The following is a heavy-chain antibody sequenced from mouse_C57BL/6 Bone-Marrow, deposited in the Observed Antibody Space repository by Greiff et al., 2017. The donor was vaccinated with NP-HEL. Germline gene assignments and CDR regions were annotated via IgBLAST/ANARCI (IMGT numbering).Heavy chain of an antibody. CDR3: ASFFDGYYRYFDV. CDR1: GYTFTSYW. D-gene: IGHD2-3*01. V-gene: IGHV1-55*01. Sequence: QVHVKQPGAELVKPGASVKMSCKASGYTFTSYWITWVKQRPGQGLEWIGDIYPGSGSTNYNEKFKSKATLTVDTSSSTAYMQLSSLTSEDSAVYYCASFFDGYYRYFDVWGTGTTVTVSS. CDR2: IYPGSGST. J-gene: IGHJ1*03.